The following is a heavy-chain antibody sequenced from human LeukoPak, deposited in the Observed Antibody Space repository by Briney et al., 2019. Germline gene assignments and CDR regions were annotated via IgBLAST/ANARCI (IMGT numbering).Heavy chain of an antibody. D-gene: IGHD3-22*01. CDR2: IYYSGST. V-gene: IGHV4-59*12. J-gene: IGHJ4*02. CDR3: ARGRSDSSGYYYFDY. Sequence: SETLSLTCSVSVGSISSYYWSWIRQPPGKGLEWIGYIYYSGSTNYNPSLKSRVTISVDTSKNQFSLKLSSVTAADTAVYYCARGRSDSSGYYYFDYWGQGTLVTVSS. CDR1: VGSISSYY.